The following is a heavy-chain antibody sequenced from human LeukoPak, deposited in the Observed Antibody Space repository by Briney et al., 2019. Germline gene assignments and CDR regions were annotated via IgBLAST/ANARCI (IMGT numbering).Heavy chain of an antibody. Sequence: PSETLSLTCSVSGGSIRSYYWSWIRQPPGKGLEWIGYIYYSGSTNYDPSLKGRVTISVDTSKNQFSLKLSSVTAADTAVYYCAREGWGYYFDFWGQGTLVTVSS. CDR2: IYYSGST. CDR3: AREGWGYYFDF. CDR1: GGSIRSYY. V-gene: IGHV4-59*01. D-gene: IGHD7-27*01. J-gene: IGHJ4*02.